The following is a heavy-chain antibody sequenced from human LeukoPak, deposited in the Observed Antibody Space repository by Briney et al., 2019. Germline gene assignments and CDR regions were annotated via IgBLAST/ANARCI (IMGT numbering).Heavy chain of an antibody. CDR1: GYTFTGYY. CDR3: ARDRPPNYDFWSGPISFGMDV. D-gene: IGHD3-3*01. CDR2: INPNSGGT. Sequence: ASVKVSCKASGYTFTGYYMHWVRQAPGQGLEWMRWINPNSGGTNYAQKFQGRVTMTRDTSISTAYMELSRLRSDDTAVYYCARDRPPNYDFWSGPISFGMDVWGQGTTVTVSS. V-gene: IGHV1-2*02. J-gene: IGHJ6*02.